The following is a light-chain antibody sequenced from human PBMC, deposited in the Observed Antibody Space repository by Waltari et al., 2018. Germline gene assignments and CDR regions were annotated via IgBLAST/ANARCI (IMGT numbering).Light chain of an antibody. Sequence: IQLTQPPSSLSASLGDRVTITCRASQGITSYLAWYQQKPGKAPNLLIYAAFTWQTGVPSRFSGSGSGTDFTLTISSLQPEDFATYYCQQFNTYPLTFGQGTRLEIK. CDR2: AAF. CDR3: QQFNTYPLT. J-gene: IGKJ5*01. CDR1: QGITSY. V-gene: IGKV1-9*01.